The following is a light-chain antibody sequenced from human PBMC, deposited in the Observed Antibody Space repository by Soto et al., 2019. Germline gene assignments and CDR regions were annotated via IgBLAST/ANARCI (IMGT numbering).Light chain of an antibody. CDR2: DAS. CDR1: ERISHS. Sequence: DIVLTQSPATLSLSPGNRVTLSCRANERISHSLAWYQQRPGQAPRILIYDASFRATGIPERFSGSGSGTDFALSISSIESEDFAVYYGHLCQQRSSWPPSAFGQGTRLDIK. CDR3: HLCQQRSSWPPSA. V-gene: IGKV3-11*01. J-gene: IGKJ5*01.